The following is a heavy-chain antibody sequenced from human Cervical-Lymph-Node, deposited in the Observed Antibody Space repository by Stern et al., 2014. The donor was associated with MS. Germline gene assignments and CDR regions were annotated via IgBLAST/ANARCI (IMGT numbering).Heavy chain of an antibody. D-gene: IGHD2-15*01. CDR3: ARSILFDP. CDR2: INGDGGST. J-gene: IGHJ5*02. V-gene: IGHV3-74*02. CDR1: GFTFSSYW. Sequence: MQLVQSGGGLVQPGGSLRLSCAASGFTFSSYWMDWVRQAPGKGLVWVSRINGDGGSTSYADSVKGRFTIYRDNAKNTLYLQMNSLRAEDTAVYYCARSILFDPWGQGTLVTVSS.